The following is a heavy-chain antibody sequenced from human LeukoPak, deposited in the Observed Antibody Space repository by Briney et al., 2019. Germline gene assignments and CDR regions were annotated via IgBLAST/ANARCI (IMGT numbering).Heavy chain of an antibody. Sequence: ASVKVSCKASGYTFTSYAMHWVRQAPGQRLEWMGWINAGNGNTKYSQKFQGRVTITRDTSASTAYMELSSLRSEDTAVYYCARAESIAAPNFDYWGQGTLVTVSS. J-gene: IGHJ4*02. CDR2: INAGNGNT. CDR1: GYTFTSYA. D-gene: IGHD6-6*01. V-gene: IGHV1-3*01. CDR3: ARAESIAAPNFDY.